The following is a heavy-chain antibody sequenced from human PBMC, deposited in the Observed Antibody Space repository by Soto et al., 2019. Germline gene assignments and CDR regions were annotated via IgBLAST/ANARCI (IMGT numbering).Heavy chain of an antibody. J-gene: IGHJ6*02. D-gene: IGHD2-8*01. CDR2: ISGSADST. CDR1: GFSFSSFA. V-gene: IGHV3-23*01. CDR3: AKTRGAMIYAISVYGMDV. Sequence: EVQLLESGGGFIHPGGSLRLSCAASGFSFSSFAMNWVRQAPGKGLEWGSIISGSADSTFYADSVKCRFTISRDNSKSTLYLQINSLRAEDTAVYYCAKTRGAMIYAISVYGMDVWGQGTTVTVSS.